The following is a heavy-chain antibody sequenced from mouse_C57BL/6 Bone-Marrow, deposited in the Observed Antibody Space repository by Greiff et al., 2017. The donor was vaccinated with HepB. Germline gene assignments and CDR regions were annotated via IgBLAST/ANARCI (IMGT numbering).Heavy chain of an antibody. V-gene: IGHV1-61*01. J-gene: IGHJ2*01. CDR1: GYTFTSYW. CDR2: IYPSDSET. CDR3: ARKAFTTVVATDYFDY. D-gene: IGHD1-1*01. Sequence: QVQLQQPGAELVRPGSSVKLSCKASGYTFTSYWMDWVKQRPGQGLEWIGNIYPSDSETHYNQKFTDKATLTVDKSSSTAYMQLSSLTSEDSAVYYCARKAFTTVVATDYFDYWGQGTTLTVSS.